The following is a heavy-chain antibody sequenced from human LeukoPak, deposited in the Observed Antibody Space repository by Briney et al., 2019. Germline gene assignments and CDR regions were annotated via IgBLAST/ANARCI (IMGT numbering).Heavy chain of an antibody. J-gene: IGHJ4*02. Sequence: GGSLRLSCAASGFSFNRHGMSWVRQAPGKGLEWVAAISGSGGSTDYADSVKGRFTIARDNSKNTLYLQMNSLRAEDTAVYYCAKDGVAAKIMYYFDDWGQGTLVTVSS. CDR3: AKDGVAAKIMYYFDD. V-gene: IGHV3-23*01. CDR1: GFSFNRHG. D-gene: IGHD6-19*01. CDR2: ISGSGGST.